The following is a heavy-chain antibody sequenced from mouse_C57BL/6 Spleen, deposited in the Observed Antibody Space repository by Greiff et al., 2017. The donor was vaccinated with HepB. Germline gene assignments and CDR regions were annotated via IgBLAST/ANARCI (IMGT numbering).Heavy chain of an antibody. CDR2: ISDGGSYT. V-gene: IGHV5-4*01. D-gene: IGHD2-14*01. CDR3: AREVRYFDY. J-gene: IGHJ2*01. CDR1: GFTFSSYA. Sequence: EVQLQESGGGLVKPGGSLKLSCAASGFTFSSYAMSWVRQTPEKRLEWVATISDGGSYTYYPDNVKGRFTISRDNAKNNLYLQMSHLKSEDTAMYYCAREVRYFDYWGQGTTLTVSS.